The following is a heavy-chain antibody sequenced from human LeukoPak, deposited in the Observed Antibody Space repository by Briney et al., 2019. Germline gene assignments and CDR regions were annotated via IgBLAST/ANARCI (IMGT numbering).Heavy chain of an antibody. CDR3: ARAYYGSGSYYPDAFDI. Sequence: PGGSLRLSCAASGFTFSSYSMNWVRQAPGKGLEWVSYISSSSSSTIYYADSVKGRFTISRDNAKNSLYLQMNSLRAEDTAVYYCARAYYGSGSYYPDAFDIWGQGTMVTVSS. J-gene: IGHJ3*02. CDR1: GFTFSSYS. D-gene: IGHD3-10*01. CDR2: ISSSSSSTI. V-gene: IGHV3-48*04.